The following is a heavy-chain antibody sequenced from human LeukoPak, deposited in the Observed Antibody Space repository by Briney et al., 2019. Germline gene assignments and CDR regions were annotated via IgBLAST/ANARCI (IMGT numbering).Heavy chain of an antibody. V-gene: IGHV1-8*01. J-gene: IGHJ4*02. CDR3: ARVSETPAYYYTSGYYYLGY. CDR1: GYTFTSYD. CDR2: MNPNSGNT. Sequence: VASVKVSCKASGYTFTSYDTNWVRQATGQGLEWMGWMNPNSGNTGYAQKFQGRVTMTRNTSISTAYMELSSLRSEDTAVYYCARVSETPAYYYTSGYYYLGYWGQGTLVTVSS. D-gene: IGHD3-22*01.